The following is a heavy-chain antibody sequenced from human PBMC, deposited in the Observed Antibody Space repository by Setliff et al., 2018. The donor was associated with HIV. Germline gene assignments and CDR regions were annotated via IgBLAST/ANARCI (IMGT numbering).Heavy chain of an antibody. V-gene: IGHV3-48*01. CDR1: GFTFNSHS. Sequence: HPGGSLRLSCAASGFTFNSHSMNWVRQAPGKGLEWVSSVSSGGNNIYYADSVKGRFTVSRDNAENSLYLQMSSLRPEDTAVYYCARIYYSGRQTPWGQGTLVTVSS. CDR3: ARIYYSGRQTP. CDR2: VSSGGNNI. J-gene: IGHJ5*02. D-gene: IGHD1-26*01.